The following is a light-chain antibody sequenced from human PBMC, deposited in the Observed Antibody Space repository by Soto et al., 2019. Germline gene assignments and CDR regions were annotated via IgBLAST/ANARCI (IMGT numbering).Light chain of an antibody. J-gene: IGKJ4*01. CDR1: QSVGSY. CDR3: QQRTNWPLT. CDR2: DAS. V-gene: IGKV3-11*01. Sequence: EIVLTQSPATLSLSPGERATLSCRASQSVGSYLAWYQQKPGQSPRLLIYDASNRAPGIPARFSGSGSGTDFTLTVSSLEPEDFAVYYCQQRTNWPLTFGGGTNVEIK.